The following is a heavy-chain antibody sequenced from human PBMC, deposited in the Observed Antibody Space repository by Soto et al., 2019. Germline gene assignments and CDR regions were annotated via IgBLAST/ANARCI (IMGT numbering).Heavy chain of an antibody. V-gene: IGHV3-23*01. D-gene: IGHD3-3*01. CDR1: GFTFSDYY. CDR2: ISGSGGTT. Sequence: QPGGSLRLSCAASGFTFSDYYMSWVRQAPGKGLEWVSAISGSGGTTYYSDSVKGRFTISRDNSKNTVYLQMNDLRVEDAAEYFCAKDSWAIFGVPAGEYYAMDVWGQGTTVTVSS. CDR3: AKDSWAIFGVPAGEYYAMDV. J-gene: IGHJ6*02.